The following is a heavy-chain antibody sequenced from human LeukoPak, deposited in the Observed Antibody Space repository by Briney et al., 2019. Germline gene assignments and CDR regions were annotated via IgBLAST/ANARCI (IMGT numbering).Heavy chain of an antibody. Sequence: GGSLRLSCEGSGFTFSNYWMGWVRQAPGKGLQWVANIKTDGSEKYYVDSVKGRFTISRDNAKNSLYLQMNSLGAEDTAVYYCAQGDSYYDFLLSVWGQGTMVTVSS. D-gene: IGHD3-3*01. V-gene: IGHV3-7*01. J-gene: IGHJ3*01. CDR1: GFTFSNYW. CDR2: IKTDGSEK. CDR3: AQGDSYYDFLLSV.